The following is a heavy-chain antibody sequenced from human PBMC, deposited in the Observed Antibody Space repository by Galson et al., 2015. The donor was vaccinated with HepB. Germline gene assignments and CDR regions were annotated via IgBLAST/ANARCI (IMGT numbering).Heavy chain of an antibody. CDR2: IYYSGST. V-gene: IGHV4-39*01. CDR3: AVVGIAVAGTALPGDY. Sequence: ETLSLTCTVSGGSISSSSYYWGWIRQPPGKGLEWIGSIYYSGSTYYNPSLKSRVTISVDTSKNQFSLKLSSVTAADTAVYYCAVVGIAVAGTALPGDYWGQGTLVTVSS. J-gene: IGHJ4*02. CDR1: GGSISSSSYY. D-gene: IGHD6-19*01.